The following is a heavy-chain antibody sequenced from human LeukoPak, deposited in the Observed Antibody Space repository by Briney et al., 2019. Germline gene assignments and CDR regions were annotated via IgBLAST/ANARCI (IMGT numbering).Heavy chain of an antibody. CDR2: INSDWSST. Sequence: GGSLRLSCAASGFTFSSYWMHWVRQAPGKGLVWVSRINSDWSSTSYADSVKGRFTISRDNAKNTLYLQMYSLRAEDTAVYYCAREGYYDGSGGYGMDVWGQGTTVTVSS. CDR1: GFTFSSYW. D-gene: IGHD3-22*01. J-gene: IGHJ6*02. V-gene: IGHV3-74*01. CDR3: AREGYYDGSGGYGMDV.